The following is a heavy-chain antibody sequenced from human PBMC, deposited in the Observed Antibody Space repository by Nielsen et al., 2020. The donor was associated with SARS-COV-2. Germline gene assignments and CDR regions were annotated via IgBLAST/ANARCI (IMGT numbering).Heavy chain of an antibody. D-gene: IGHD6-13*01. CDR1: GFTFSSYS. Sequence: GGSLRLSCAASGFTFSSYSMNWVRQAPGKGLEWVSGISWNSGSIGYADSVKGRFTISRDNAKNSLYLQMNSLRAEDTALYYCATLAAAGHYYYYGMDVWGQGTTVTVSS. V-gene: IGHV3-9*01. J-gene: IGHJ6*02. CDR3: ATLAAAGHYYYYGMDV. CDR2: ISWNSGSI.